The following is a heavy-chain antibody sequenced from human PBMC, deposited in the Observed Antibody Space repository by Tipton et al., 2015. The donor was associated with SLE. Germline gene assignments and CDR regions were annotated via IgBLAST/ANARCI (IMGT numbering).Heavy chain of an antibody. Sequence: SLRLSCAASGFTFSDYYMSWIRQAPGKGLEWVSYISSSGSTIYYADSVKGRFTISRGNAKNSLYLQMNSLRAEDTAVYYCARGESTTVAYYYYGMDVWGQGTTVTVSS. CDR1: GFTFSDYY. CDR3: ARGESTTVAYYYYGMDV. D-gene: IGHD4-23*01. CDR2: ISSSGSTI. V-gene: IGHV3-11*01. J-gene: IGHJ6*02.